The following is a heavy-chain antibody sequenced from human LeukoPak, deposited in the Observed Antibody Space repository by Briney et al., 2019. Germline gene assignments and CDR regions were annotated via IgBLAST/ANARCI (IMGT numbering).Heavy chain of an antibody. Sequence: GGSLRLSCAASGLTVRSNYMSWVRQAPGKGLEWVSIIYGGGDTSYTDSVKGRFTISRDNSRNTVYLLMDSLRLEDTAVYYCARWGTSSLDYWGQGTLVTVSS. CDR1: GLTVRSNY. D-gene: IGHD6-6*01. CDR3: ARWGTSSLDY. CDR2: IYGGGDT. V-gene: IGHV3-53*01. J-gene: IGHJ4*02.